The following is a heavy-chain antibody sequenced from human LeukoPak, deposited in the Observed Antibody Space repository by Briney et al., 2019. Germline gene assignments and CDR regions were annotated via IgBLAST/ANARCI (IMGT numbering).Heavy chain of an antibody. Sequence: GGSLRLSCAASGIPFTTSDMHWVRQAPGKGLEWVAFIRNDGSNTYYADSVKGRFTISRDIAKNTLYLQMNSLRAEDTAVYYCARDPSGYAAFDIWGQGTMVTVSS. V-gene: IGHV3-30*02. D-gene: IGHD3-22*01. J-gene: IGHJ3*02. CDR1: GIPFTTSD. CDR3: ARDPSGYAAFDI. CDR2: IRNDGSNT.